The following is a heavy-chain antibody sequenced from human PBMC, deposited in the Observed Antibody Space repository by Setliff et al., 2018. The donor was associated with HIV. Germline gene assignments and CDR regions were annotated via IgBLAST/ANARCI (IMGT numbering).Heavy chain of an antibody. CDR1: GDSISNYY. V-gene: IGHV4-4*07. Sequence: SETLSLTCTVYGDSISNYYWNWIRQPAGKGLEWIGRMDTSGGTIYNPSLKSRVTMSADRSKNQFSLKLSSVTAADTAVYYCARGDSNYFYYWGQGTLVTVS. CDR3: ARGDSNYFYY. CDR2: MDTSGGT. J-gene: IGHJ4*02. D-gene: IGHD4-4*01.